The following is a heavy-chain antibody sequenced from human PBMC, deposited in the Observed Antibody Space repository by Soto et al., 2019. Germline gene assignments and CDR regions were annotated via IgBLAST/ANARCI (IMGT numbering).Heavy chain of an antibody. Sequence: PGGSLRLSCEASGFTFSTSAMSWVRHAPGKGLDWVSTISDSGSTYYADSVKGRFTISRDNSKNTLYLQMNSLRAEDTAVYYCARDQYYDFWSGYLTSDAFDIWGQGTMVTVSS. CDR2: ISDSGST. D-gene: IGHD3-3*01. CDR1: GFTFSTSA. V-gene: IGHV3-23*01. J-gene: IGHJ3*02. CDR3: ARDQYYDFWSGYLTSDAFDI.